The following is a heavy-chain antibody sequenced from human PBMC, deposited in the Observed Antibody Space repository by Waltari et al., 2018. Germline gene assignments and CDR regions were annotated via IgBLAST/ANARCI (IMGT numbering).Heavy chain of an antibody. D-gene: IGHD3-10*01. J-gene: IGHJ4*02. Sequence: EVQLVESGGGWVQPGGSLRLSCVASGFRFSSYWMTWVRQAPGKGLEWVANIQQDGSEKYYVDSVKGRFTISRDDAKNSLYLQMNSLRAEDTAVYYCVRGLRTFDYWGQGTLVTVSA. CDR1: GFRFSSYW. V-gene: IGHV3-7*01. CDR2: IQQDGSEK. CDR3: VRGLRTFDY.